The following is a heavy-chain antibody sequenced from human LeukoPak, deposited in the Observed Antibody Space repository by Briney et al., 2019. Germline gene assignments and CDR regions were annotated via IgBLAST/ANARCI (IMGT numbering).Heavy chain of an antibody. CDR2: ISGSGGST. V-gene: IGHV3-23*01. CDR3: AKAADPIYYYYGMDV. Sequence: GGSLRLSCAASGFTFSSYAMSWVRQAPGKGLEWVSAISGSGGSTYYADSVKGRFTFSRDNSKNTLYLQMNSLRAEDTAVYYCAKAADPIYYYYGMDVWGQGTTVTVSS. J-gene: IGHJ6*02. CDR1: GFTFSSYA.